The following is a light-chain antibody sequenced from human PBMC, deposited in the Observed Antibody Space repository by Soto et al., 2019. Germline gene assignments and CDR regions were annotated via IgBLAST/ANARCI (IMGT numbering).Light chain of an antibody. CDR2: RNN. V-gene: IGLV1-47*01. CDR3: AAWDDSLSGHYV. Sequence: QSVLTQPPSVSGTPGQRVTISCSGSSSNIGSNYVYWYQQPPGTAPKVLIYRNNQRPSGVPDRFSGSKSGTSASLAISGLRSEDEADYYCAAWDDSLSGHYVFGTGTKVTVL. J-gene: IGLJ1*01. CDR1: SSNIGSNY.